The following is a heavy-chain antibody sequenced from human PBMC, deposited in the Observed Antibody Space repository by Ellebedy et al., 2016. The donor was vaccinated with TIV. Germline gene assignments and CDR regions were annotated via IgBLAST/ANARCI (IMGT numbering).Heavy chain of an antibody. V-gene: IGHV5-51*01. CDR2: IYPGDSDT. D-gene: IGHD2-8*01. CDR1: GDRFTSYW. CDR3: ARRPGVGETDNGFDP. J-gene: IGHJ5*02. Sequence: GESLKISCQGSGDRFTSYWVGWVRQLHGKGLEWIGVIYPGDSDTKYHPSFEGLVTISVDKSINTAYLQWFSLKASDSGIYYCARRPGVGETDNGFDPWGQGTLVTVSS.